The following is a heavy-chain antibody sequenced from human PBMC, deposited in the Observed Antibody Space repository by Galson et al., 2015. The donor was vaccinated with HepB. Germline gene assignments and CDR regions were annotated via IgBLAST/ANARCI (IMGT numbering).Heavy chain of an antibody. Sequence: SVKVSCKASGYTFTSYAVQWVRQARGQRLEWIGWIVVGSGNTKYAQKFQERVTITRDMSTSTAYMELSSLRSEDTAVYYCASPRYYYYGMAVWGQGTTVTVSS. CDR2: IVVGSGNT. J-gene: IGHJ6*02. CDR3: ASPRYYYYGMAV. CDR1: GYTFTSYA. V-gene: IGHV1-58*01.